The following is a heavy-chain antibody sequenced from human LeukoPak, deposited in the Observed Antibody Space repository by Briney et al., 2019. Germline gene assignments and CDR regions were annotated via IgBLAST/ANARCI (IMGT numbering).Heavy chain of an antibody. CDR3: AKTTAGHSSGRYPGWPVDY. Sequence: GGSLRLSCAASGFAFGSYAMACVRQAPGRGLEWVSHISGSGGIIYYTDSVKGRFTISRDNSKNTLYLQMDSLRAEDTARYYCAKTTAGHSSGRYPGWPVDYWGQGTLVTVSS. D-gene: IGHD6-19*01. CDR2: ISGSGGII. V-gene: IGHV3-23*01. J-gene: IGHJ4*02. CDR1: GFAFGSYA.